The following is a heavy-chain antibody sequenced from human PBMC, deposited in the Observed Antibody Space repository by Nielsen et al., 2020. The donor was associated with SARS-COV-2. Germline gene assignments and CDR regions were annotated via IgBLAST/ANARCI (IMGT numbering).Heavy chain of an antibody. CDR3: AKRRSGLWSGELLPNDDY. CDR2: ISGSGGST. V-gene: IGHV3-23*01. Sequence: GESLKISCAASGFTFSSYAMSWVRQAPGKGLEWVSAISGSGGSTYYADSVKGRFTISRDNSKNTLYLQMNSLRAEDTAVYYCAKRRSGLWSGELLPNDDYWGQGTLVTVSS. J-gene: IGHJ4*02. D-gene: IGHD3-10*01. CDR1: GFTFSSYA.